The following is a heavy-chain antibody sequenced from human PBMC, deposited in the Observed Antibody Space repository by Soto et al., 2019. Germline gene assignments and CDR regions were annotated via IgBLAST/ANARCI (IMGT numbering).Heavy chain of an antibody. D-gene: IGHD1-1*01. CDR2: IIPMYGTP. CDR1: GATFSRKA. Sequence: QGLLVQSGAEVKEPGSSVKVSCKAAGATFSRKAFSWVRQAPGPGPEWMGGIIPMYGTPSYAQNFQGRVTIIADRSTNTVYMEMNNVRSEDTAVYYCAKGDGGLIDNLKYNYHAFDVWGPGTSVTVSS. CDR3: AKGDGGLIDNLKYNYHAFDV. V-gene: IGHV1-69*14. J-gene: IGHJ6*02.